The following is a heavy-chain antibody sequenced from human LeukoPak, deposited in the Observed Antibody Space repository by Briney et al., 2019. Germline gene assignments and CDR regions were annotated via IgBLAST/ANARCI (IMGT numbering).Heavy chain of an antibody. J-gene: IGHJ4*02. CDR3: ARRLQRLFDY. D-gene: IGHD2-15*01. Sequence: GESLKISCKGSGYRFTSYWISWVRQMPGKGLEWMGRIDPSDYYTNYSPSFQGHVTISVDKSISTAYLQWSSLKASDTAMYYCARRLQRLFDYWGQGTLVTVSS. CDR1: GYRFTSYW. CDR2: IDPSDYYT. V-gene: IGHV5-10-1*01.